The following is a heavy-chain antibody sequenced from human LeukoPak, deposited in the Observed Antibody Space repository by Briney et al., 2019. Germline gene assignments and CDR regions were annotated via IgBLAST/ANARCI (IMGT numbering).Heavy chain of an antibody. Sequence: SETLSLTCTVSGGSISSYYWSWTRQPPGKGLEWIGYIYYSGSTNYNPSLKSRVTISVDTSKNQFSLKLSSVTAADTAVYYCARRRGSNWGQGTLVTVSS. CDR1: GGSISSYY. D-gene: IGHD1-26*01. CDR3: ARRRGSN. V-gene: IGHV4-59*08. J-gene: IGHJ4*02. CDR2: IYYSGST.